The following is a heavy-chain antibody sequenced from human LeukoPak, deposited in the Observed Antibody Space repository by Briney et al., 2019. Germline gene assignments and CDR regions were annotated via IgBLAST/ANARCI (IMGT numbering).Heavy chain of an antibody. CDR1: GGSISSYY. CDR3: ASFSGYIYYFDY. J-gene: IGHJ4*02. Sequence: PSETLSLTCTVSGGSISSYYWNWIRQPPGKGLEWIGYIHHSGGTNYNPSLKSRVTMSVDTSKNQFSLRLTSVTAADTAVYFCASFSGYIYYFDYWGQGTLVTVSS. D-gene: IGHD3-16*02. V-gene: IGHV4-59*01. CDR2: IHHSGGT.